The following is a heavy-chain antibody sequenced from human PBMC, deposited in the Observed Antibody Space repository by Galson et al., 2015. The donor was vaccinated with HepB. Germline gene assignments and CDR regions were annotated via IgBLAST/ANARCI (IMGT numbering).Heavy chain of an antibody. Sequence: SLRLSCAASGFTFSSYAMSWVRQAPGKGLEWVSAISGSGGSTYYAGSVKGRFTISRDNSKNTLYLQMNSLRAEDTAVYYCASGVRGVIIGSAFDIWGQGTMVTVSS. J-gene: IGHJ3*02. CDR3: ASGVRGVIIGSAFDI. CDR2: ISGSGGST. D-gene: IGHD3-10*01. V-gene: IGHV3-23*01. CDR1: GFTFSSYA.